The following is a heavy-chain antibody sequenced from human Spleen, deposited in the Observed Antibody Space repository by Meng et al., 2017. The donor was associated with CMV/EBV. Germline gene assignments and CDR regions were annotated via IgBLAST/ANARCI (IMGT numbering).Heavy chain of an antibody. Sequence: ASVKVSCKASGYTFISHYMHWVRQGPGQGFEWMGLVNPSGGSTSYAQKFQGRVTMTRDTSTRTVYMELSSLRSDDTAVYYCARDFGSGCDYWGQGTLVTVSS. CDR3: ARDFGSGCDY. CDR1: GYTFISHY. CDR2: VNPSGGST. J-gene: IGHJ4*02. D-gene: IGHD3-3*01. V-gene: IGHV1-46*01.